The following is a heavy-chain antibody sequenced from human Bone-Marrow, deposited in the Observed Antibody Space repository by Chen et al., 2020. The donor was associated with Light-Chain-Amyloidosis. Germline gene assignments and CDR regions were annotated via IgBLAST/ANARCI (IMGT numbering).Heavy chain of an antibody. Sequence: QVQLQESGPGLVKPSQTLSLTCTVSGDSLDSGNYYWSWIRQHPGKGLEWIGYIYFSVNTYYNPSRQSRVTISLDTCNNQFCLRLSSVTAADTAVYYCARADYIDRSFDYWGQGILVTVSS. CDR1: GDSLDSGNYY. D-gene: IGHD4-4*01. V-gene: IGHV4-31*03. CDR2: IYFSVNT. CDR3: ARADYIDRSFDY. J-gene: IGHJ4*02.